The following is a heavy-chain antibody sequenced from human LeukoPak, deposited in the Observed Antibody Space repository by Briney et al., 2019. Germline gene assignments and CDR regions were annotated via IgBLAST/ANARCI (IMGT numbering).Heavy chain of an antibody. D-gene: IGHD6-13*01. V-gene: IGHV3-53*01. CDR3: ARDSRGYLGAAAGPYYFDY. CDR1: GFTFSSYA. CDR2: IYSGGST. Sequence: PGGSLRLSCAASGFTFSSYAMHWVRQAPGKGLEWVSVIYSGGSTYYADSVKGRFTISRDNSKNTLYLQMNSLRAEDTAVYYCARDSRGYLGAAAGPYYFDYWGQGTLVTVSS. J-gene: IGHJ4*02.